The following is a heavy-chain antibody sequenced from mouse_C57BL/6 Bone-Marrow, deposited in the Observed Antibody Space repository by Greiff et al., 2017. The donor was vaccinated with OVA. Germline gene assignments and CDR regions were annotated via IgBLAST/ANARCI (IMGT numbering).Heavy chain of an antibody. CDR1: GFNIKDDY. D-gene: IGHD2-1*01. Sequence: EVQLVESGAELVRPGASVKLSCTASGFNIKDDYMHWVKQRPEQGLEWIGWIDPENGDTEYASKFQGKATITADTSSNTAYLPLSSLTSEDTAVYYCTSYGNFDYWGQGTTLTVSS. V-gene: IGHV14-4*01. J-gene: IGHJ2*01. CDR2: IDPENGDT. CDR3: TSYGNFDY.